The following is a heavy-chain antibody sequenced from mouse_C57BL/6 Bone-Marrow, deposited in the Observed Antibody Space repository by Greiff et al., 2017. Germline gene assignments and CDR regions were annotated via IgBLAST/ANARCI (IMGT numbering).Heavy chain of an antibody. CDR3: TTESFIATDY. V-gene: IGHV14-4*01. J-gene: IGHJ2*01. D-gene: IGHD1-2*01. CDR2: IDPENGAT. Sequence: EVQLQQSGAELVRPGASVKLSCTASGFNIKDDYMHWVKQSPEKGLEWIGWIDPENGATEYASKFKGKATMTVDTSSNTAYLQLSSLTSEDTAFYYCTTESFIATDYWGQGTIRTVSS. CDR1: GFNIKDDY.